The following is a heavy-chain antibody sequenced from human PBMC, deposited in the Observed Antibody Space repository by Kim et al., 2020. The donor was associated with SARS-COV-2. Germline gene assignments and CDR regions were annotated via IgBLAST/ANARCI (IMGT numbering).Heavy chain of an antibody. V-gene: IGHV3-64D*09. D-gene: IGHD3-3*01. J-gene: IGHJ4*02. Sequence: DSVKGRFTISRDNSKNTLYLQMSSLRAEDTAVYYCVRGFGIFGVVKHGDYWGQGTLVTVSS. CDR3: VRGFGIFGVVKHGDY.